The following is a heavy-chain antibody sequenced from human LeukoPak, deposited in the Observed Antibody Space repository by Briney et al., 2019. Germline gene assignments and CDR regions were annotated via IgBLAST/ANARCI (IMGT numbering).Heavy chain of an antibody. CDR3: ARAGDSSSWDYFDY. CDR1: GFTFRSFA. CDR2: ISGGGDFT. Sequence: PGGSLRLSCAASGFTFRSFAMNWVRRAPGKGLECVSAISGGGDFTKYADSVKGRFTISRDNSKSTLYLQMNSLRAEDTAVYYCARAGDSSSWDYFDYWGQGTLVTVSS. J-gene: IGHJ4*02. D-gene: IGHD6-13*01. V-gene: IGHV3-23*01.